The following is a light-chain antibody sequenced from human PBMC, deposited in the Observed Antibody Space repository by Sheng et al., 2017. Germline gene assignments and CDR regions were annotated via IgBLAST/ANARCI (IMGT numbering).Light chain of an antibody. Sequence: DIQLTQSPSSLSASVGDRVTITCRASQVVSNSVAWYQQKPRQRPLNLRPLWCIQIGEWGPDSRFSGSASGTDYTLTISSLQPEDFATYYCQQYYNSLFSFGPGDQAGDQT. J-gene: IGKJ2*03. V-gene: IGKV1-NL1*01. CDR2: CI. CDR1: QVVSNS. CDR3: QQYYNSLFS.